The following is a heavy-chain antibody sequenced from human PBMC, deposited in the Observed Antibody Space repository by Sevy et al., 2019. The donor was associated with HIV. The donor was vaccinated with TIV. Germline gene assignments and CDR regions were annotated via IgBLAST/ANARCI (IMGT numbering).Heavy chain of an antibody. CDR3: AGQSLGWYNWFDP. D-gene: IGHD6-19*01. V-gene: IGHV1-2*06. CDR1: GYNFY. CDR2: VTPNSGAT. Sequence: ASVKVSCKASGYNFYIHWVRQAPGQGLEWMGRVTPNSGATTYAQRFLGRVAMTMDTSISTAYMELSGLKSDDTAIYYCAGQSLGWYNWFDPWGQGTLVTVSS. J-gene: IGHJ5*02.